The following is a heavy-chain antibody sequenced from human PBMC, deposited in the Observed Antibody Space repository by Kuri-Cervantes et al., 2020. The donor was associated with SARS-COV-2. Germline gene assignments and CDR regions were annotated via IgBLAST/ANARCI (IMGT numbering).Heavy chain of an antibody. V-gene: IGHV3-21*01. CDR2: ISSSSSYI. CDR1: GFTFSSYS. J-gene: IGHJ3*02. Sequence: GGSLRLSCAASGFTFSSYSMNWVRQAPGKGLEWVSSISSSSSYIYYADSVKGRFTISRDNAKNSLYLQMNSLRAEDTAVYYCARDPIYDYVWGSYRDDAFDIWGQGTMVTVSS. CDR3: ARDPIYDYVWGSYRDDAFDI. D-gene: IGHD3-16*01.